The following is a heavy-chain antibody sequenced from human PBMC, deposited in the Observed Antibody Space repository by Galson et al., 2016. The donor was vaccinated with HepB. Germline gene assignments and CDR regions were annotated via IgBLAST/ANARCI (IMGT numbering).Heavy chain of an antibody. CDR1: GFTFRSYG. V-gene: IGHV3-30*18. D-gene: IGHD6-6*01. CDR2: ISYDGSNK. CDR3: AKVRQLAYSYGMDV. Sequence: LRLSCAASGFTFRSYGMHWVRQAPGKGLEWVAVISYDGSNKYYADSVKGRFTISRDNSKNTLYLQMNSLRAEDTAVYYCAKVRQLAYSYGMDVWGQGTTVTVSS. J-gene: IGHJ6*02.